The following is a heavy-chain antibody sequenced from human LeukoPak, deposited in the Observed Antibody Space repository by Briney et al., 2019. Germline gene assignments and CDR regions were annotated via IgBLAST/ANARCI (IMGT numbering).Heavy chain of an antibody. Sequence: GGSLRLSCAASGFTFSSYSMNWVRQAPGKGLEWVSYISSSSSTIYYADSVKGRFTISRDNAKNSLYLQMNSLRAEDTAVYYCARVLWFGELAFDPWGQGTLVAVSS. CDR1: GFTFSSYS. V-gene: IGHV3-48*01. CDR3: ARVLWFGELAFDP. CDR2: ISSSSSTI. D-gene: IGHD3-10*01. J-gene: IGHJ5*02.